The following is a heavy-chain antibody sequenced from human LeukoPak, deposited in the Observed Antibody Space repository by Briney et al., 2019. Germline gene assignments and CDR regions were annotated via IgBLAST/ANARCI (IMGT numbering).Heavy chain of an antibody. CDR2: IKSKTDGGTT. V-gene: IGHV3-15*07. J-gene: IGHJ4*02. Sequence: GGSLRLSCAASGFTFSSYWMNWARQAPGKGLEWVGRIKSKTDGGTTDYAAPVKGRFTISRDDSKNTLYLQMNSLKTEDTAVYYCSTTYYYDSSEGYWGQGTLVTVSS. CDR3: STTYYYDSSEGY. D-gene: IGHD3-22*01. CDR1: GFTFSSYW.